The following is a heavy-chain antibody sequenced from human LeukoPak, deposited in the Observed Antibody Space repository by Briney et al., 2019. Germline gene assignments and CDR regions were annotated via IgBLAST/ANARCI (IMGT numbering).Heavy chain of an antibody. D-gene: IGHD4-23*01. CDR1: GFTFSNYW. CDR2: INSDGRLT. Sequence: GGSLRLSCAASGFTFSNYWMHWVRQGPGKGLVWVSRINSDGRLTSYADSVKGRFTISRDNAKNTLYLQMNSLRAEDTAVYYCAKDLRTPSDTNIAIDYWGQGTLVTVSS. J-gene: IGHJ4*02. V-gene: IGHV3-74*01. CDR3: AKDLRTPSDTNIAIDY.